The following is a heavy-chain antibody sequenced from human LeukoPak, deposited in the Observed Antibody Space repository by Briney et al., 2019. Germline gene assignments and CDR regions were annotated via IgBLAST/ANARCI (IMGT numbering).Heavy chain of an antibody. CDR1: GFTFSSYA. Sequence: GGSLRLSCAASGFTFSSYAMSWVRQAPGKGLEWVANIKQDGSEKYYVDSVKGRFTISRDNAKNSLYLQMNSLRAEDTAVYYCARDLMSSFDYWGQGTLVTVSS. D-gene: IGHD3-10*02. J-gene: IGHJ4*02. CDR3: ARDLMSSFDY. V-gene: IGHV3-7*01. CDR2: IKQDGSEK.